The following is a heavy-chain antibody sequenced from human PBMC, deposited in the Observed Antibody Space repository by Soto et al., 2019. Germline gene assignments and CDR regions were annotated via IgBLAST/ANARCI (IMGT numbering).Heavy chain of an antibody. CDR1: GGTFSSYA. V-gene: IGHV1-69*12. CDR2: IIPIFGTA. D-gene: IGHD2-15*01. J-gene: IGHJ4*02. CDR3: ARGAVVAATSFPPDY. Sequence: QVQLVQSGAEVKKPGSSVKVSCKASGGTFSSYAISWVRQAPGQGLEWMGGIIPIFGTANYAQKFQGRVRIXEEXAXVTADMELGSLRSEDTAVYYCARGAVVAATSFPPDYRGQGTLVTVSS.